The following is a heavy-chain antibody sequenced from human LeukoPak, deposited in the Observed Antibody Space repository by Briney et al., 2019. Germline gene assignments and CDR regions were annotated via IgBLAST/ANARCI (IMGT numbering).Heavy chain of an antibody. D-gene: IGHD3-10*01. Sequence: GGSLRLSCTASGFTFGDYAMSWVRQAPGKGLEWVANIKQDGSEKYYVDSVKGRFTISRDNAKNSLYLQMNSLRAEDTAVYYCARGGSATYWCDYWGQGTLVTVSS. CDR1: GFTFGDYA. V-gene: IGHV3-7*04. CDR3: ARGGSATYWCDY. CDR2: IKQDGSEK. J-gene: IGHJ4*02.